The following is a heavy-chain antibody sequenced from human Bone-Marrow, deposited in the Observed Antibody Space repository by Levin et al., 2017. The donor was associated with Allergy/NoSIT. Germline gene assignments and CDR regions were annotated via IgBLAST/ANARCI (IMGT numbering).Heavy chain of an antibody. D-gene: IGHD3-10*01. Sequence: GESLKISCKASGYSFTSYRIGWVRQMPGKGLEWMGIIYPDDSDSTYSPSFQGQVTMSVDKSDSTAYLQWSSLEASDTAMYFCARRRYYGSGSFVLDYWGQGTLVTVSS. CDR1: GYSFTSYR. CDR3: ARRRYYGSGSFVLDY. V-gene: IGHV5-51*01. CDR2: IYPDDSDS. J-gene: IGHJ4*02.